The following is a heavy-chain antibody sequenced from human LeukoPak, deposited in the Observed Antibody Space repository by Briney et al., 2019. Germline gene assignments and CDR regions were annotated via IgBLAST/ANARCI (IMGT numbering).Heavy chain of an antibody. CDR1: GFTFSSYG. V-gene: IGHV3-23*01. CDR3: AKDQGVVISGGGFDY. Sequence: GGTLRLSCAASGFTFSSYGMSWVRQAPGKGLGWVSAISGSGGSTYYADSVKGRFTISRDNSKNTLYLQMNSLRAEDTAVYYCAKDQGVVISGGGFDYWGQGTLVTVSS. J-gene: IGHJ4*02. D-gene: IGHD3-22*01. CDR2: ISGSGGST.